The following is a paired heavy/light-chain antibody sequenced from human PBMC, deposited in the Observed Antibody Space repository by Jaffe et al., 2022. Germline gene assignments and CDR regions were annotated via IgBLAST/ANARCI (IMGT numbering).Heavy chain of an antibody. CDR2: ILYDGENK. CDR3: AKEAIRGGLYMDV. CDR1: GFPFSSYV. Sequence: QEQLVESGGGVVQPGRSLRLSCAASGFPFSSYVMHWVRQAPGKGLEWVASILYDGENKWYAESVKGRLTISRDNAKNTLYLEVNSLRSEDTAVYYCAKEAIRGGLYMDVWGRGTTVIVSS. J-gene: IGHJ6*03. V-gene: IGHV3-30*18. D-gene: IGHD3-10*01.
Light chain of an antibody. J-gene: IGLJ3*02. CDR2: ENT. CDR3: GTWDNTLRAGV. CDR1: SSNIEKNY. Sequence: QSVLTQPPSVSAAPGQKVTISCSGSSSNIEKNYVSWYQQLPGTAPKVLIYENTERPSGIPDRFSGSKSGTSATLGITGLQTGDEATYYCGTWDNTLRAGVFGGGTTLTVL. V-gene: IGLV1-51*02.